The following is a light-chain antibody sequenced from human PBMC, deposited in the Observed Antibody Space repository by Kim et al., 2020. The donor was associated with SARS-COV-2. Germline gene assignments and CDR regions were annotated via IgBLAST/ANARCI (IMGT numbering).Light chain of an antibody. V-gene: IGLV1-47*01. CDR1: SSNIESND. Sequence: GQRVTIPGSGSSSNIESNDVYWYQQVPGTAPKVLIYRSNQRPSGVPDRFSGSKSGTSASLAISGLRSEDEADYYCAAWDDSLSGRVFGGGTQLTVL. CDR3: AAWDDSLSGRV. J-gene: IGLJ3*02. CDR2: RSN.